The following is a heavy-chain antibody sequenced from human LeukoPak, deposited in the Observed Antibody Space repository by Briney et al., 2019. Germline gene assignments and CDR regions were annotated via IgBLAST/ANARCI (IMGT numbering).Heavy chain of an antibody. CDR3: ARRVYSSSSFDY. V-gene: IGHV3-21*01. J-gene: IGHJ4*02. CDR1: GFTFSSYS. D-gene: IGHD6-13*01. Sequence: KSGGSLRLSWAASGFTFSSYSMNWVRQAPGKGLEWVSSISSSSSYIYYADSVKGRFTISRDNAKNSLYLQMNSLRAEDTAVYYCARRVYSSSSFDYWGQGTLVTVSS. CDR2: ISSSSSYI.